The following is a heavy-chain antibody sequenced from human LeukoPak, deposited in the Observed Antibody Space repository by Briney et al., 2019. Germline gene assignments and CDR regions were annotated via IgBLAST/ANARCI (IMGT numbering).Heavy chain of an antibody. D-gene: IGHD3-22*01. CDR2: ISSSGSTI. CDR1: GFTFSDYY. J-gene: IGHJ4*02. V-gene: IGHV3-11*01. CDR3: ARARYSYYYDLGY. Sequence: GGSLRLSCAASGFTFSDYYMSWIRQAPGKGLEWVSYISSSGSTIYYADSVKGRFTISRDNAKNSLYLQMNSLRAEDTALYYCARARYSYYYDLGYWGQGTLVTVSS.